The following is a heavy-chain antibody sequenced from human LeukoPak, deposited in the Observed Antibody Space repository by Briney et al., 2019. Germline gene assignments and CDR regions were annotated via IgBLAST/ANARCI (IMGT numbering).Heavy chain of an antibody. Sequence: RGSLRLSCAVSGLTFSSYWMSWVRQAPGRGLEWVGNIKQDGSEMYYLDSVTGRFTISRDNAKNSLFLQMNSLRAEDTAVYYCAKNYDSGSYYNYVNSWGQGNLVTVSS. D-gene: IGHD3-10*01. V-gene: IGHV3-7*02. J-gene: IGHJ4*02. CDR3: AKNYDSGSYYNYVNS. CDR1: GLTFSSYW. CDR2: IKQDGSEM.